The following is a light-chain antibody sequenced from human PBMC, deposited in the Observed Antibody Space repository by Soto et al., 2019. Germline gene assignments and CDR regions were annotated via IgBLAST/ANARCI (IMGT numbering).Light chain of an antibody. CDR1: QSVSSY. CDR2: DAS. J-gene: IGKJ5*01. V-gene: IGKV3-11*01. Sequence: EILLTQSPCTLSLSPGERATLSCRASQSVSSYLAWYQQTPGQAPRLLIYDASNRATGIPARFSGSGSGTDFTLTISSLEPEDFAVYYCQQRSNWPITFGQGTRLEIK. CDR3: QQRSNWPIT.